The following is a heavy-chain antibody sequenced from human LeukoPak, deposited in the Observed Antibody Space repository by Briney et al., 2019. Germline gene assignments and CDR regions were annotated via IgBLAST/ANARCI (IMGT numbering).Heavy chain of an antibody. D-gene: IGHD6-13*01. CDR1: GFSFSMYR. Sequence: GGPLRLSCAASGFSFSMYRMNCLREAPGKGLECVSSISSNGDYKYYGDSVKGRFTMSRDNAKNSLYLQLSSLRAEDTAVYYCARARDPNSSSWFSDSWGQGTLVTVSS. CDR3: ARARDPNSSSWFSDS. V-gene: IGHV3-21*01. CDR2: ISSNGDYK. J-gene: IGHJ4*02.